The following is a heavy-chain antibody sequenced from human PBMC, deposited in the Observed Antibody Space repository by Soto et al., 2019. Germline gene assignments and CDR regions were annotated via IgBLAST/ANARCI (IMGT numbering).Heavy chain of an antibody. V-gene: IGHV1-8*01. J-gene: IGHJ5*02. CDR3: ARERTRGFDP. Sequence: QVHLVQSGAEVRKPGASVKVSCKASGYTFTSYDINWVRQATGQGLEWMGWMNPNSGNTAYAQKFRGRDTMTRNTSISTAHMQLSSLRSEDTAVYYCARERTRGFDPWGQGPLVTVSS. CDR2: MNPNSGNT. CDR1: GYTFTSYD.